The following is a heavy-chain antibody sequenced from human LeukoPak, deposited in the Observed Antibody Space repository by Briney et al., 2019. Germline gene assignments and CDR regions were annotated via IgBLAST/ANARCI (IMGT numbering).Heavy chain of an antibody. J-gene: IGHJ4*02. V-gene: IGHV1-8*03. D-gene: IGHD6-13*01. Sequence: SVTVSCKASGYTFTSYDINLVRQATGQGLEWMGWMNPNSGNTGYAQKFQGRVTITRNTSISTAYMELSSLRSEDTGVYYCARVGGGIEFVYWGQGTLVTVSS. CDR2: MNPNSGNT. CDR3: ARVGGGIEFVY. CDR1: GYTFTSYD.